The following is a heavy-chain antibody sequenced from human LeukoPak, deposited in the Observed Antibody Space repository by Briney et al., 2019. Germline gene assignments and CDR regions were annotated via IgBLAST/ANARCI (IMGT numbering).Heavy chain of an antibody. V-gene: IGHV4-31*03. CDR3: ARVPAYSSSSFWFDP. J-gene: IGHJ5*02. CDR2: IYYSGST. CDR1: GGSISSGGYY. D-gene: IGHD6-6*01. Sequence: SQTLSLTCTVSGGSISSGGYYWSWIRQHPGKGLEWIGYIYYSGSTYYNPSLKSRVTISVDTSKNQFSLKLSSVTAADTAVYYCARVPAYSSSSFWFDPWGQGTLVTVSS.